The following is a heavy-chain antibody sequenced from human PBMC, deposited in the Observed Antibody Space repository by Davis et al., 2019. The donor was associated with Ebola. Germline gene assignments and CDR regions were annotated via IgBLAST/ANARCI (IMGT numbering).Heavy chain of an antibody. CDR1: GGSFSGYY. D-gene: IGHD3-3*01. CDR2: INDSGST. J-gene: IGHJ6*02. CDR3: ARVKVFGVVSNYYYGMDV. V-gene: IGHV4-34*01. Sequence: SETLSLTCAVYGGSFSGYYWSWIRQSPGMGLEWIGEINDSGSTNYNPSLRSRVSILVDRSKNQFSLKLSSVTAADTAVYYCARVKVFGVVSNYYYGMDVWGQGTTVTVSS.